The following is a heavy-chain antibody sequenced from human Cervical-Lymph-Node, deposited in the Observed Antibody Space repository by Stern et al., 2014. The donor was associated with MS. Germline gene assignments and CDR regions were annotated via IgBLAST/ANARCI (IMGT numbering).Heavy chain of an antibody. CDR3: ANGQLWSLGY. CDR1: GFTFSSYG. V-gene: IGHV3-30*18. D-gene: IGHD5-18*01. Sequence: QVQLVQSGGGVVQPGRSLRLSCAASGFTFSSYGMHWVRQAPGKGLEWVAVISYDGSNKYYADSVKGRFTISRDNSKNTLYLQMNSLRAEDTAVYYCANGQLWSLGYWVQGTLVTVSS. J-gene: IGHJ4*02. CDR2: ISYDGSNK.